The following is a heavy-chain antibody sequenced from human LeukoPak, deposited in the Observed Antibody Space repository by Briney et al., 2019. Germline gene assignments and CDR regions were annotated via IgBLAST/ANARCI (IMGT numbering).Heavy chain of an antibody. CDR2: IYTGGST. V-gene: IGHV4-4*07. CDR3: ARDYYDSSGYYPSDI. D-gene: IGHD3-22*01. CDR1: GGSIGSYY. J-gene: IGHJ3*02. Sequence: SETLSLTCTVSGGSIGSYYWSWIRQPAGKGLEWIGRIYTGGSTNHNPSLKSRVTMSVDTTKNQFSLRLTSVTAADTAVYYCARDYYDSSGYYPSDIWGQGTMVTVSS.